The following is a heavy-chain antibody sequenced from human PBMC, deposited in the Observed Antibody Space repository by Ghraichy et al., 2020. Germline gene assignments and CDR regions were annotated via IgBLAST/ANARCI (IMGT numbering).Heavy chain of an antibody. CDR3: AKDFRRELPSVAGTGSSYYGMDV. D-gene: IGHD6-19*01. V-gene: IGHV3-23*01. CDR2: ISGSGGST. J-gene: IGHJ6*02. Sequence: GGSLRLSCAASGFTFSSYAMSWVRQAPGKGLEWVSAISGSGGSTYYADSVKGRFTISRDNSKNTLYLQMNSLRAEDTAVYYCAKDFRRELPSVAGTGSSYYGMDVWGQGTTVTVSS. CDR1: GFTFSSYA.